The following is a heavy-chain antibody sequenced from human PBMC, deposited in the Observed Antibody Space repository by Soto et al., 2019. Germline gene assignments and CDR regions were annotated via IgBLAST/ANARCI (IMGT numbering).Heavy chain of an antibody. J-gene: IGHJ6*03. CDR1: GFTFSSYG. CDR2: IWYDGSNK. Sequence: HPGGSLRLSCAASGFTFSSYGMHWVRRAPGKGLEWVAVIWYDGSNKYYADSVKGRFTISRDNSKNTLYLQMNSLRAEDTAVYYCARDPALGYCSSTSCYALIYYYYMDVWGKGTTVTVSS. D-gene: IGHD2-2*01. CDR3: ARDPALGYCSSTSCYALIYYYYMDV. V-gene: IGHV3-33*01.